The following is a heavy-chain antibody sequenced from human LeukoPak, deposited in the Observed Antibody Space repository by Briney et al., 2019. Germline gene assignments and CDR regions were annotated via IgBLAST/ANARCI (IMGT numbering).Heavy chain of an antibody. J-gene: IGHJ6*03. CDR2: IIPNFGTA. CDR3: ARNSLPRVYYYYYMDV. V-gene: IGHV1-69*13. D-gene: IGHD4-23*01. CDR1: GGTFTSYA. Sequence: SVKVSCKASGGTFTSYAISWVPQAPGQGLEWMGGIIPNFGTANYAQKFQGRVTITADESTSTANMELSSLRSEDTAVYYCARNSLPRVYYYYYMDVWGKGTTVTVSS.